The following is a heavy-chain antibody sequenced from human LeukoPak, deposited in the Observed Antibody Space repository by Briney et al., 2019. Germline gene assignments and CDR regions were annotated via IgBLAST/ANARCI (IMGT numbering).Heavy chain of an antibody. CDR1: GGSISSYY. J-gene: IGHJ4*02. Sequence: KSSETLSLTCTVSGGSISSYYWSWMRQPPGKGLEWIGYIHYSGNTNYNPSLKSRVTISLGTSRTQFSLKLTSVTAADTAVHYCASSEWNYARWGQGMLVTVSS. V-gene: IGHV4-59*08. CDR2: IHYSGNT. CDR3: ASSEWNYAR. D-gene: IGHD1-7*01.